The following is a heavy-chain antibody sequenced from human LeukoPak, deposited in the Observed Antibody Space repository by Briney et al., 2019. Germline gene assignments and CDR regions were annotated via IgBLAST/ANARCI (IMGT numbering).Heavy chain of an antibody. CDR3: ARGGIISAFDI. D-gene: IGHD3-10*01. V-gene: IGHV3-53*05. Sequence: GGSLRLSCAASGFTFSSYAMSWVRQAPGKGLEWVSVIYSGGSTYYADSVKGRFTISRDNSKNTLYLQMNSLRAEDTAVYYCARGGIISAFDIWGQGTMVTVSS. CDR1: GFTFSSYA. J-gene: IGHJ3*02. CDR2: IYSGGST.